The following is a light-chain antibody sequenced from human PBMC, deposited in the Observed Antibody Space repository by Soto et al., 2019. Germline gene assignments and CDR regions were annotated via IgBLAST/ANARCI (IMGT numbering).Light chain of an antibody. CDR1: SSDVGGYYF. V-gene: IGLV2-14*01. J-gene: IGLJ1*01. CDR3: TSYTGSSTYV. Sequence: QSALTQPASVSGSPGQSITISCTGTSSDVGGYYFVSWYQQRPGKAPQLMIYEVSNRPSGVSNRFSGSKSGNTASLTISGLQAEDEADYYCTSYTGSSTYVFGTGTKLTVL. CDR2: EVS.